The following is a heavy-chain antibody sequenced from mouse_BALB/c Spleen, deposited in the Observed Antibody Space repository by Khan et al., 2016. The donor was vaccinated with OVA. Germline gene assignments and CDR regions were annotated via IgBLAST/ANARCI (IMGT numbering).Heavy chain of an antibody. D-gene: IGHD1-1*02. CDR2: ISYSGNT. CDR1: GYSITSDYA. Sequence: EVKLLESGPGLVKPSQSLSLTCTVTGYSITSDYAWNWIRQFPGNKLEWMGFISYSGNTKYNPSLKSRFSITRDTSKNQFFLQLNSVTTEDTATYYCARGYGGDFDYWGQGTSLTVSS. J-gene: IGHJ2*02. CDR3: ARGYGGDFDY. V-gene: IGHV3-2*02.